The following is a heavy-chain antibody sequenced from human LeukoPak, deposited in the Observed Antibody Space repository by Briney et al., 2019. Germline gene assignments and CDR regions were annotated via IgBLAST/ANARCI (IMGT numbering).Heavy chain of an antibody. CDR2: IYYSGST. D-gene: IGHD6-13*01. CDR1: GGSISSGDYY. V-gene: IGHV4-30-4*08. J-gene: IGHJ4*02. CDR3: ATPPGYSSSWYDY. Sequence: SETLSLTCTVSGGSISSGDYYWSWIRQPPGKGLEWIGYIYYSGSTYYNPSLKSRVTISVDTSKNQFSLKLSSVTAADTAVYYCATPPGYSSSWYDYWGQGTLVTVSS.